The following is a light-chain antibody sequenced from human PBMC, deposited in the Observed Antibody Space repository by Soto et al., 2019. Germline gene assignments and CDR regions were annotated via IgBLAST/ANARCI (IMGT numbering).Light chain of an antibody. CDR1: SSDVGAYNY. J-gene: IGLJ7*01. Sequence: QSVLTQPPSASGSPGQSVTISCTGTSSDVGAYNYVSWYQQRPDKAPKLMIYEVSKRPSGVPDRFSGSKSGNTASLTVSGLQAEDEADYYCSSYAGGNNLVVFGGGTQLTVL. CDR2: EVS. V-gene: IGLV2-8*01. CDR3: SSYAGGNNLVV.